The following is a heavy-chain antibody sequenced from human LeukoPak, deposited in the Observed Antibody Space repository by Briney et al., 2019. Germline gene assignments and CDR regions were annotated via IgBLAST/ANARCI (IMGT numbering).Heavy chain of an antibody. Sequence: ASVKVSCKASGYTFTSYGISWVRQAPGQGLEWMGRIIPILGIANYAQKFQGRVTITADKSTSTAYMELSSLRSEDTAVYYCARVGIAAPLSIDYWGQGTLVTVSS. CDR2: IIPILGIA. V-gene: IGHV1-69*04. D-gene: IGHD2-15*01. CDR3: ARVGIAAPLSIDY. CDR1: GYTFTSYG. J-gene: IGHJ4*02.